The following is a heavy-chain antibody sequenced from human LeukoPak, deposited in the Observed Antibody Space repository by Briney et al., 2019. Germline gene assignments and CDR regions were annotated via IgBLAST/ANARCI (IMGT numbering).Heavy chain of an antibody. J-gene: IGHJ3*02. CDR2: IKQDGSEK. Sequence: GGSLRLSCAASGFTFSSYWMSWVRQAPGKGLEWVANIKQDGSEKYYADSVKGRFTISRDNAKNSLYLQMNSLRAEDTAVYYCARDRRQQLVLDAFDIWGQGTMVTVSS. D-gene: IGHD6-13*01. CDR3: ARDRRQQLVLDAFDI. V-gene: IGHV3-7*01. CDR1: GFTFSSYW.